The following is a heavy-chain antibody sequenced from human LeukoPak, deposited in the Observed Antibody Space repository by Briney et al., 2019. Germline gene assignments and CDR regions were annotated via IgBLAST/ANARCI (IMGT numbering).Heavy chain of an antibody. CDR2: IYYSGST. Sequence: PSETLSFTCTVSGGSISSYYWSWIRQPPGKGLEWIGYIYYSGSTNYNPSLKSRVTISVDTSKNQFSLKLSSVTAADTAVYYCARGVGTYSSGYYYYDYFDYWGQGTLVTVSS. V-gene: IGHV4-59*01. D-gene: IGHD3-22*01. CDR1: GGSISSYY. J-gene: IGHJ4*02. CDR3: ARGVGTYSSGYYYYDYFDY.